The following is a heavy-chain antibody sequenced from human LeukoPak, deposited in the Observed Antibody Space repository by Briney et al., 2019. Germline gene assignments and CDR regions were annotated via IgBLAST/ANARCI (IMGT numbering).Heavy chain of an antibody. D-gene: IGHD2-2*03. CDR3: ARGGDCSSTSCYAFDP. J-gene: IGHJ5*02. CDR2: ISSSSSYI. Sequence: PGGSLRLSCAASGFTFSSYSTNWVRQAPGKGLEWVSSISSSSSYIYYADSVKGRFTISRDNAKNSLYLQMNSLRAEDTAVYYCARGGDCSSTSCYAFDPWGQGTLVTVSS. CDR1: GFTFSSYS. V-gene: IGHV3-21*01.